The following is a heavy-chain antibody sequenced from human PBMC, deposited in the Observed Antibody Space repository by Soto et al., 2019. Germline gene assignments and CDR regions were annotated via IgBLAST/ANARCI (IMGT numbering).Heavy chain of an antibody. V-gene: IGHV3-30-3*01. D-gene: IGHD4-17*01. Sequence: PGGSLRLSCAASGFTFSSYAMHWVRQAPGKGLEWVAVISYDGSNKYYADSVKGRFTISRDNSKNTLYLQMNSLTAEDTAVYYCARGNYGGFDSWGQGTLVTVSS. CDR1: GFTFSSYA. CDR2: ISYDGSNK. CDR3: ARGNYGGFDS. J-gene: IGHJ4*02.